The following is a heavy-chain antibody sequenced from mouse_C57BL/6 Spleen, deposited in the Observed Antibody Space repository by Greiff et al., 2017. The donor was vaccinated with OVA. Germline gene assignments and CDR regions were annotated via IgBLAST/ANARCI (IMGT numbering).Heavy chain of an antibody. Sequence: EVKLVESGGGLVKPGGSLKLSCAASGFTFSSYAMSWVRQTPAKRLEWVATISDGGSYTYYPDNVKGRFTISRDNAKNNLYLQMSHLKSEDTAMYYCARYDGYLNYAMDYWGQGTSVTVSS. V-gene: IGHV5-4*03. CDR1: GFTFSSYA. D-gene: IGHD2-3*01. CDR2: ISDGGSYT. CDR3: ARYDGYLNYAMDY. J-gene: IGHJ4*01.